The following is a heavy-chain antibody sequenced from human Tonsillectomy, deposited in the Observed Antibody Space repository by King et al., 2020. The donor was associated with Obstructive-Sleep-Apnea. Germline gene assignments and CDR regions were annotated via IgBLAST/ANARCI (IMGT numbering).Heavy chain of an antibody. Sequence: VQLVESGGGVVQPGGSLRLSCAASGFIFGGYGMHWVRQAPGKGLEWVAFIRFDGSNTDYADSVTGRFTISRDNPNNTLYLQMNSLRPEDTAVFYCAKGGDDGDHYWGQGTLVTVSS. CDR3: AKGGDDGDHY. J-gene: IGHJ4*02. D-gene: IGHD4-17*01. CDR1: GFIFGGYG. CDR2: IRFDGSNT. V-gene: IGHV3-30*02.